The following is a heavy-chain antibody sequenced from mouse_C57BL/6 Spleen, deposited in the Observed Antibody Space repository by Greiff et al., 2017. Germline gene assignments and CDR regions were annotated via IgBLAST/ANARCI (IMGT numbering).Heavy chain of an antibody. J-gene: IGHJ4*01. CDR1: GYTFTSYW. Sequence: QVQLQQPGAELVKPGASVKLSCKASGYTFTSYWMHWVKQRPGRGLEWIGRIYPNSGGTKYNEKFKSKATLTVDKPSSTAYMQLSSLTSEDSAVYYCASYDYDGAMDYWGQGTSVTVSS. V-gene: IGHV1-72*01. CDR3: ASYDYDGAMDY. D-gene: IGHD2-4*01. CDR2: IYPNSGGT.